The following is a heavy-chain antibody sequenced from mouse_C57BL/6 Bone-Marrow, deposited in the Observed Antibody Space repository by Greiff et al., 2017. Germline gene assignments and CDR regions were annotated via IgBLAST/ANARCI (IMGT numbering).Heavy chain of an antibody. J-gene: IGHJ3*01. CDR1: GFTFSSYA. Sequence: VQLKESGGGLVKPGGSLKLSCAASGFTFSSYAMSWVRQTPEKRLEWVATISDGGSYTYYPDNVKGRFTISRDNAKNNLYLQMSHLKSEDTAMYYCARGLTTLFAYWGPGTLVTVSA. D-gene: IGHD6-1*01. CDR3: ARGLTTLFAY. V-gene: IGHV5-4*01. CDR2: ISDGGSYT.